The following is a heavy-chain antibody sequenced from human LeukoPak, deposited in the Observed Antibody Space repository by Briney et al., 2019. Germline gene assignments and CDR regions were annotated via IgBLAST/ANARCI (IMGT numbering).Heavy chain of an antibody. J-gene: IGHJ4*02. CDR1: GFTFSNYA. CDR2: ISGNGVST. Sequence: GGSLRLSCAASGFTFSNYAMTWVRQAPGKGLEWVSTISGNGVSTYYADSVKGRFTISRDISKNTLYLQLKSLRAEDAAVYYCAKGMRTGDSWGYYFDYWGQGALVTASS. V-gene: IGHV3-23*01. CDR3: AKGMRTGDSWGYYFDY. D-gene: IGHD7-27*01.